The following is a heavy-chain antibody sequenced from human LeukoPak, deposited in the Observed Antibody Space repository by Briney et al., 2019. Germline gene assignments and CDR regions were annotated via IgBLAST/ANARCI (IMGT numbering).Heavy chain of an antibody. CDR1: GYNFVNSG. CDR2: TNPSSGKT. Sequence: ASVNVSCKASGYNFVNSGISWVRQAPGQGLEWVGWTNPSSGKTEYDQKFWGRVSLTTDTPTRTAFLELRKLRSDDTAVYYCAKEVAYHFDHWGQGTLVSVSS. J-gene: IGHJ4*02. CDR3: AKEVAYHFDH. D-gene: IGHD2-21*01. V-gene: IGHV1-18*01.